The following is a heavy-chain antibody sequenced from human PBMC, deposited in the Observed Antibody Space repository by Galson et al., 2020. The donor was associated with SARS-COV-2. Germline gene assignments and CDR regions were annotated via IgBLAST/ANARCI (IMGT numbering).Heavy chain of an antibody. Sequence: ASVKVSCKASGGTFSSYAISWVRQAPGQGLEWMGRIIPILGIANYAQKFQGRVTITADKSTSTAYMELSSLRSEDTAVYYCAADDHEDAFDIWGQGTMVTVSS. CDR3: AADDHEDAFDI. V-gene: IGHV1-69*04. CDR2: IIPILGIA. J-gene: IGHJ3*02. CDR1: GGTFSSYA.